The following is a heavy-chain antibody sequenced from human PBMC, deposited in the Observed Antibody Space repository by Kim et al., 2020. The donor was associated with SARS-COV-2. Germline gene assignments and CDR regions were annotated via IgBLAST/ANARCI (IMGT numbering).Heavy chain of an antibody. CDR2: MHHSGIT. D-gene: IGHD3-10*01. V-gene: IGHV4-4*02. CDR3: ARHGNYFLDY. Sequence: SETLSLTCDVSGGSVSSNNWWSWVRQAPGKGLEWIGEMHHSGITNCNPSLKSRVTTSIDKSKNQFSLKLSSVTAADTALYYCARHGNYFLDYWGQGILVTVSS. J-gene: IGHJ4*02. CDR1: GGSVSSNNW.